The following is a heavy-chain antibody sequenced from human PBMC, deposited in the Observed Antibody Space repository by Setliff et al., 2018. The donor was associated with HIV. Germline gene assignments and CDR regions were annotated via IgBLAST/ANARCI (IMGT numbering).Heavy chain of an antibody. D-gene: IGHD5-12*01. CDR1: GGTFSSYV. V-gene: IGHV1-69*10. CDR3: ARDRDGYNFFDY. Sequence: ASVKVSCKASGGTFSSYVISWVRQAPGQGPEWMGGIIPMYGVTNYAQKFQGRVTMTRDTSTSTVYMELSSLSSEDTAVYYCARDRDGYNFFDYWGQGTLVTVSS. CDR2: IIPMYGVT. J-gene: IGHJ4*02.